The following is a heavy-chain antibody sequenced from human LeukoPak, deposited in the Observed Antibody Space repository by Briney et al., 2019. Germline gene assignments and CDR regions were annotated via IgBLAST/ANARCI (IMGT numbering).Heavy chain of an antibody. CDR1: GITFSNYA. D-gene: IGHD5-18*01. CDR2: IRGSAHKT. V-gene: IGHV3-23*01. CDR3: AGRPTGYSSGYIH. Sequence: GGSLRLSCVASGITFSNYAVSWVRQAPEKGLDWVSVIRGSAHKTRYADSVKGRFTISRDNSENIVYLQMNNLRVEDTAVYYCAGRPTGYSSGYIHWGQGTLVTVSS. J-gene: IGHJ4*02.